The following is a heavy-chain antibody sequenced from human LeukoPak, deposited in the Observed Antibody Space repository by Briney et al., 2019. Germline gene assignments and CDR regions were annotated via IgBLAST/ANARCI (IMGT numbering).Heavy chain of an antibody. CDR2: IRYDGSNK. J-gene: IGHJ4*02. CDR1: GFTFSSYG. V-gene: IGHV3-30*02. CDR3: AKDPTGYYYDSSGYLLPDY. Sequence: GGSLRPSCAASGFTFSSYGMHWVRQAPGKGLEWVAFIRYDGSNKYYADSVKGRFTISRDNSKNTLYLQMNSLRAEDTAVYYCAKDPTGYYYDSSGYLLPDYWGQGTLVTVSS. D-gene: IGHD3-22*01.